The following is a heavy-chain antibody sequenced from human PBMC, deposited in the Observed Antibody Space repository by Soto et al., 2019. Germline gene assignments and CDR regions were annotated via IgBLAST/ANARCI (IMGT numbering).Heavy chain of an antibody. V-gene: IGHV1-69*02. D-gene: IGHD2-2*01. Sequence: QVQLVQSGAEVKKPGSSVKVSCKASGGTFSSYTISWVRQAPGQGLEWMGRIIPILGIANYAQKFQGRVTITADKSTRTAYMELSSLRSEDTAVYYCAGHCSSTSCYGMDVWGQGSTVTVSS. J-gene: IGHJ6*02. CDR3: AGHCSSTSCYGMDV. CDR1: GGTFSSYT. CDR2: IIPILGIA.